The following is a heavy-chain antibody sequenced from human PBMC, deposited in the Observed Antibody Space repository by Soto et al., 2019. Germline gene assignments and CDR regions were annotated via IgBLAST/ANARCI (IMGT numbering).Heavy chain of an antibody. Sequence: PGGSLRLSCASSGFTFSSYGMHWVRQAPGKGLEWVAVIWFDGTNKYYADFVKGRFTISRDNSKNTLYLQMNSLRAEDTAVYYCARSDYVWGSFRSSLLYFDYWGQGTLVTVSS. V-gene: IGHV3-33*01. CDR1: GFTFSSYG. D-gene: IGHD3-16*02. CDR2: IWFDGTNK. CDR3: ARSDYVWGSFRSSLLYFDY. J-gene: IGHJ4*02.